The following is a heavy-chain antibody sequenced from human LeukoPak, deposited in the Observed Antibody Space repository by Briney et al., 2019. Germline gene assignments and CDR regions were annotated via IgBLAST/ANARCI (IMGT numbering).Heavy chain of an antibody. V-gene: IGHV3-21*01. CDR3: AELGITMIGGV. D-gene: IGHD3-10*02. J-gene: IGHJ6*04. Sequence: GGSLRLSCAASGFSFSDYSMIWVRQAPGKGLEWVSSLSSSRSYIYYADSVKGRFTISRDNAKNSLYLEMNSLRAEDTAVYYCAELGITMIGGVWGKGTTVTISS. CDR2: LSSSRSYI. CDR1: GFSFSDYS.